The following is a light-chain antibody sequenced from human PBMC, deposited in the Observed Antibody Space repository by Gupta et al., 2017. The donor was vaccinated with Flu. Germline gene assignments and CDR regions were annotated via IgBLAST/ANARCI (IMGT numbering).Light chain of an antibody. J-gene: IGKJ1*01. Sequence: DVVVTQSPLSLAVTLGQPASISCRSSQGLVYSDGNTYLHWFQHRPGQSPRRLIYLVSNRASGVPDRFSGSGSGTYITLRISRVEADDVGVYFCMQGAHWPWTFGQGTKLEIK. CDR1: QGLVYSDGNTY. V-gene: IGKV2-30*01. CDR2: LVS. CDR3: MQGAHWPWT.